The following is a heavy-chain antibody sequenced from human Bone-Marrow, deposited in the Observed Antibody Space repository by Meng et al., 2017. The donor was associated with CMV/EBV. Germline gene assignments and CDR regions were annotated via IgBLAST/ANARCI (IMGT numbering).Heavy chain of an antibody. CDR1: RYTITAYA. V-gene: IGHV1-3*01. J-gene: IGHJ4*02. Sequence: SCQTFRYTITAYAIHWVRQAPGQRFEWMGWINADNGDTQYSQKVQGRVIITRDRSASTSYMALNNLRPDDTAIYYCVKDRGGTGDFDFWGQGTLVTVSS. CDR3: VKDRGGTGDFDF. CDR2: INADNGDT. D-gene: IGHD2-8*02.